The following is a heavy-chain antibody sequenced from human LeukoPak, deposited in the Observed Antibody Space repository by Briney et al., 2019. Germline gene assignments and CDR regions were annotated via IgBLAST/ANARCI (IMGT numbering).Heavy chain of an antibody. CDR3: ARRAAYSSGWQIDY. CDR1: GYRFRDYG. Sequence: ASVKVSCKASGYRFRDYGISWVRQAPGQGLEWMGWINPNSGGTNYAQKFQGRVTMTRDTSISTAYMELSRLRSDDTAVYYCARRAAYSSGWQIDYWGQGTLVTVSS. J-gene: IGHJ4*02. V-gene: IGHV1-2*02. CDR2: INPNSGGT. D-gene: IGHD6-19*01.